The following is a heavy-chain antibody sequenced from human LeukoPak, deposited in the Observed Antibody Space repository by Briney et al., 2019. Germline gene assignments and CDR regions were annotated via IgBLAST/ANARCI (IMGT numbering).Heavy chain of an antibody. V-gene: IGHV3-15*01. D-gene: IGHD1-26*01. CDR3: TTGDSGSYY. CDR2: IKSKTDGGTT. Sequence: GGSLRLSCAASGFTFSNAWMSWVRQAPGKGLEWVDRIKSKTDGGTTDYAAPVKGRFTISRDDSKNTLYLQMNSLKTEDTAVYYCTTGDSGSYYWGQGTLVTVSS. CDR1: GFTFSNAW. J-gene: IGHJ4*02.